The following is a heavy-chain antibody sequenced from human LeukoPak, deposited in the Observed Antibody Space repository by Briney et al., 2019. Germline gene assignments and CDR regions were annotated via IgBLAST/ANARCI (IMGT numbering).Heavy chain of an antibody. V-gene: IGHV3-53*01. CDR1: GFTVSSNY. CDR2: IYSGGST. Sequence: PGGSLRLSCAASGFTVSSNYMSWVRPAPGKGLEWGSVIYSGGSTYYADSVKGRFTISRDNSKNTLYLQMNSLRAEDTAVYYCARGDPFGSGPSPAYFDYWGQGTLVTVSS. D-gene: IGHD3-10*01. CDR3: ARGDPFGSGPSPAYFDY. J-gene: IGHJ4*02.